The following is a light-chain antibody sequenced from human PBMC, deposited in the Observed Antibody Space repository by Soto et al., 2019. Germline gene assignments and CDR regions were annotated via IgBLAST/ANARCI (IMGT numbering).Light chain of an antibody. Sequence: QSALTQPASVSGSPGQSITLSCTGTSSDVGGYNYVSWYQQYPGKAPKLIIYEVSNRPSGVSNRFSGSKSVNTASLTISGLQAEDEADYYCSSYTGSGAVFGTRTKLTVL. J-gene: IGLJ1*01. V-gene: IGLV2-14*01. CDR3: SSYTGSGAV. CDR1: SSDVGGYNY. CDR2: EVS.